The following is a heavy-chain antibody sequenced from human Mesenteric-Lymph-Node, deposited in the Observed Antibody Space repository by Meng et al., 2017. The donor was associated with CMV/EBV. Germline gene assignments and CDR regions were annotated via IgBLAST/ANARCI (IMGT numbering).Heavy chain of an antibody. CDR1: RFTFSSYA. CDR2: ISGSGGTT. J-gene: IGHJ4*02. D-gene: IGHD5-12*01. V-gene: IGHV3-23*01. Sequence: GGSLRLSCAASRFTFSSYAMSWVRQAPGKGLEWVSVISGSGGTTNYAVSVKGRFTISRDNSKNTLYLQMNRLRAEDSAVYFCAKLVVSWPGGGYDSEYYFDYWGQGTLVTVSS. CDR3: AKLVVSWPGGGYDSEYYFDY.